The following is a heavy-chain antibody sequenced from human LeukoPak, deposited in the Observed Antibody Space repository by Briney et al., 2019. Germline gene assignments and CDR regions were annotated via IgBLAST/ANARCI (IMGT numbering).Heavy chain of an antibody. Sequence: ASVKVSCKASGYTFTSYAMHWVRQAPGQRLEWMGWINAGNGNKKYSQKFQGRVTITRDTSASTAYMELSSLRPEDTAVYYCARASITMVRGVINGLGYWGQGTLVTVSS. CDR1: GYTFTSYA. CDR2: INAGNGNK. CDR3: ARASITMVRGVINGLGY. D-gene: IGHD3-10*01. V-gene: IGHV1-3*01. J-gene: IGHJ4*02.